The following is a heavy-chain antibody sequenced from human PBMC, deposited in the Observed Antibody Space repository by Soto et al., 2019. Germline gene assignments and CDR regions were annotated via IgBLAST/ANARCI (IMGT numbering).Heavy chain of an antibody. CDR3: ARVGIAAAGKSPFDY. D-gene: IGHD6-13*01. CDR1: GFTFSSYG. CDR2: IWYDGSNK. V-gene: IGHV3-33*01. J-gene: IGHJ4*02. Sequence: ESGGGVVQPGRSLRLSCAASGFTFSSYGMHWVRQAPDKGLEWVAVIWYDGSNKYYADSVKGRFTISRDNSKNTLYLQMNSLRAEDTAVYYCARVGIAAAGKSPFDYWGQGTLVTVSS.